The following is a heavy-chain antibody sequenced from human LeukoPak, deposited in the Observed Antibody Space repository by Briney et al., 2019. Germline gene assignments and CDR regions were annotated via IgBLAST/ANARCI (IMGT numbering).Heavy chain of an antibody. CDR1: GGSISSYY. Sequence: SETLSLTCTVSGGSISSYYWSWIRQPPGKGLEWIGYIYYSGSTNYNPPPKSRVTISVDTSKNQFSLKLSSVTAADTAVYYCARVIRLRLGELSFFDYWGQGTLVTVSS. CDR2: IYYSGST. V-gene: IGHV4-59*12. CDR3: ARVIRLRLGELSFFDY. J-gene: IGHJ4*02. D-gene: IGHD3-16*02.